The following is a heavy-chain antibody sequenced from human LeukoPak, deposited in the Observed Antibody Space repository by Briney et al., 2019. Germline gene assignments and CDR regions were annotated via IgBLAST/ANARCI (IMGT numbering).Heavy chain of an antibody. D-gene: IGHD2-2*01. CDR1: GGSFSGYY. J-gene: IGHJ6*02. CDR3: ARGLGYCSSTSCYGRGRQSYGMDV. CDR2: INHSGST. V-gene: IGHV4-34*01. Sequence: SETLSLTCAVYGGSFSGYYWSWIRQPPGKRLEWIGEINHSGSTNYNPSLKSRVTISVDTSKNQFSLKLSSVTAADTAVYYCARGLGYCSSTSCYGRGRQSYGMDVWGQGTTVTVSS.